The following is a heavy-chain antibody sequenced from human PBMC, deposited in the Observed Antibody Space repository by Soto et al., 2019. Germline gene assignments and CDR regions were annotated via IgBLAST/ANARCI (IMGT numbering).Heavy chain of an antibody. CDR1: GFDFTRHW. CDR3: ARVFVGTYYLLDS. Sequence: PGESLKISCKASGFDFTRHWIAGVREMPGKGLDWMGVVYPRDSATRYSQSFEGQVTISADKSISTAYLQRSSLRASDTAIYYCARVFVGTYYLLDSWGPGTLVTVSS. J-gene: IGHJ4*02. D-gene: IGHD1-26*01. CDR2: VYPRDSAT. V-gene: IGHV5-51*01.